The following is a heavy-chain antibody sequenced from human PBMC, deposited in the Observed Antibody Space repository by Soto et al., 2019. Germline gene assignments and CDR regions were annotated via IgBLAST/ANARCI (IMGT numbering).Heavy chain of an antibody. Sequence: EVQLVESGGGLVQPGGSLRLSCAASGFTFSTHWMTWVRQPPGKGLEWVANIDEEGSERYYVDSVRGRFTISRDNVKISLYLQVNSLRPEDIAVYSCVCGGNYFLYWGQGTLVTVSP. J-gene: IGHJ4*02. D-gene: IGHD3-16*01. CDR1: GFTFSTHW. CDR3: VCGGNYFLY. V-gene: IGHV3-7*01. CDR2: IDEEGSER.